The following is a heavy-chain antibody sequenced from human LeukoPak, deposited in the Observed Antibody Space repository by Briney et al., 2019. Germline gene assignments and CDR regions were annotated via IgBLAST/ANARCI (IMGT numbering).Heavy chain of an antibody. CDR3: ARGSHSSYSSPKDAFDI. J-gene: IGHJ3*02. CDR1: GGSISSYY. Sequence: PSETLSLTCTVSGGSISSYYWNWIRQPPGKGLEWIGYIYYSGSTNYNPSLKSRVTISVDTSKNQFSLKLSSVTAADTAVYYCARGSHSSYSSPKDAFDIWGQGTMVTVSS. D-gene: IGHD6-19*01. CDR2: IYYSGST. V-gene: IGHV4-59*01.